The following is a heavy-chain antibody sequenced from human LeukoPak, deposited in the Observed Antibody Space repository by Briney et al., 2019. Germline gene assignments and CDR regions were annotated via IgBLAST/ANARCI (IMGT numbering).Heavy chain of an antibody. CDR2: IGYSGRST. CDR3: AKALEQDTVIPLDS. V-gene: IGHV3-23*01. D-gene: IGHD3-16*02. CDR1: GLTFHTYA. J-gene: IGHJ4*02. Sequence: GGSLRLSCEASGLTFHTYAPRWLRQAPGKGLEWVSAIGYSGRSTYYADSVKGQFTTSRDNSKNTLYLQMNSLRAEDTSIYFYAKALEQDTVIPLDSWGQGPLVTVSS.